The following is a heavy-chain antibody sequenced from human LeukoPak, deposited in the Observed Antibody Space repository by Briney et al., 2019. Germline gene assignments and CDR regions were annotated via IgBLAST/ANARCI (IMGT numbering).Heavy chain of an antibody. D-gene: IGHD3-3*01. Sequence: GGSLRLSRAASGFTFSSYSMNWVRQAPGKRLEWVSSISSSSSYIYYADSVKGRFTISRDNAKDSLYLQMNSLRAEDTAVYYCARVQYYDFWSGYYSLRSFDYWGQGTLVTVSS. CDR1: GFTFSSYS. CDR3: ARVQYYDFWSGYYSLRSFDY. J-gene: IGHJ4*02. CDR2: ISSSSSYI. V-gene: IGHV3-21*01.